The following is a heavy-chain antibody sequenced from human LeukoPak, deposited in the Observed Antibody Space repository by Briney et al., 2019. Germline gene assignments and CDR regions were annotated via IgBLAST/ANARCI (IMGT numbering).Heavy chain of an antibody. CDR1: GFTLSGYW. CDR2: INPDGSTT. Sequence: GGSLRLSCEASGFTLSGYWIHWVRQAPGKGLVWVARINPDGSTTNYADSVKGRITISRDNAKNTLYLQMHSLRVEDTAVYYCARAPYGNYYYYYTDVWGKGTTVTVSS. V-gene: IGHV3-74*01. J-gene: IGHJ6*03. D-gene: IGHD3-10*01. CDR3: ARAPYGNYYYYYTDV.